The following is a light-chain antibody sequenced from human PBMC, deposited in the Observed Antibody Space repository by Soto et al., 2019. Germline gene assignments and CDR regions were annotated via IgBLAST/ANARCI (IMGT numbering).Light chain of an antibody. J-gene: IGLJ3*02. CDR1: SGSVSTGFY. Sequence: QTVVTQEASFYVSPVGTVTLTCGLTSGSVSTGFYPSWYQQTPGQTPRTLIYNTDTRSPGVTDRFSGSILGNKAALTIAGAQADDESDYYCLLYVHSVWVFGGGTKVTVL. CDR2: NTD. CDR3: LLYVHSVWV. V-gene: IGLV8-61*01.